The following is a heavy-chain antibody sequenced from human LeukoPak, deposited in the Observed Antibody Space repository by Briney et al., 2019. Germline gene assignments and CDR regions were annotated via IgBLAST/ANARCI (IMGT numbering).Heavy chain of an antibody. CDR3: ARISRSYWYFDL. J-gene: IGHJ2*01. CDR2: IYYSGST. Sequence: PSETLSLTCTVFGGSISSSSYYWGWIRQPPGKGLEWIGYIYYSGSTNYNPSLKSRVTISVDTSKNQFSLKLSSVTAADTAVYYCARISRSYWYFDLWGRGTLVTVSS. V-gene: IGHV4-61*05. CDR1: GGSISSSSYY. D-gene: IGHD6-6*01.